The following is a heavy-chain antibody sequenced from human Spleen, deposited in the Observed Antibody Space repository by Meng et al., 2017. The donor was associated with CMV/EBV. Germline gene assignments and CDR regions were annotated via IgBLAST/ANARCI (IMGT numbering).Heavy chain of an antibody. Sequence: CTSYHVHWLRQAPGQGLEWVGMINPADGGPTYAQRFQGRVTMTSDTSTSTVYMDLRSLRSDDTALYFCAREYCTTYRCSYNPHWYDPWGQGTLVTVSS. J-gene: IGHJ5*02. D-gene: IGHD2-8*01. CDR2: INPADGGP. CDR1: CTSYH. CDR3: AREYCTTYRCSYNPHWYDP. V-gene: IGHV1-46*01.